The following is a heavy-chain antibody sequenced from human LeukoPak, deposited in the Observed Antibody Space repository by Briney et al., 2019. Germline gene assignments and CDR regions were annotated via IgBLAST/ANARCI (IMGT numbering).Heavy chain of an antibody. J-gene: IGHJ4*02. CDR2: IYYSGST. Sequence: PSETLSLTCTVSGGSISSGGYYWSWIRQHPGKGLEWIGYIYYSGSTHYNPSLKSRVTISVDTSKNQFSLKLSSVTAADTAVYYCARDYGDYFFDYWGQGTLVTVSS. V-gene: IGHV4-31*03. CDR3: ARDYGDYFFDY. D-gene: IGHD4-17*01. CDR1: GGSISSGGYY.